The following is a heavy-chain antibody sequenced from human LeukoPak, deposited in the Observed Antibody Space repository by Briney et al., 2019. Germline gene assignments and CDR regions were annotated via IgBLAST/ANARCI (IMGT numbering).Heavy chain of an antibody. CDR3: ARDYYGSGSYYIY. CDR2: IIPIFGTA. CDR1: GGTFSSYA. D-gene: IGHD3-10*01. J-gene: IGHJ4*02. V-gene: IGHV1-69*01. Sequence: SVKVSCKASGGTFSSYAISWVRQAPGQGLEWMGGIIPIFGTANYAQKFQGRVTITADEPTSTAYMELSSLRSEDTAVYYCARDYYGSGSYYIYWGQGTLVTVSS.